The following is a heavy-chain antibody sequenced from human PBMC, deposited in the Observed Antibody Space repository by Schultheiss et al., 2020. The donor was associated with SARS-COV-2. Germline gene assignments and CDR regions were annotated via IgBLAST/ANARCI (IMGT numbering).Heavy chain of an antibody. CDR3: ARVYGDYRNWYFDL. Sequence: SETLSLTCAVYGGSFSGYYWSWIRQPPGKGLEWIGEINHSGSTYYNPSLKSRVTMSVDTSKNQFSLKLSSVTAADTAVYYCARVYGDYRNWYFDLWGRGTLVTVSS. V-gene: IGHV4-34*01. D-gene: IGHD4-17*01. CDR1: GGSFSGYY. CDR2: INHSGST. J-gene: IGHJ2*01.